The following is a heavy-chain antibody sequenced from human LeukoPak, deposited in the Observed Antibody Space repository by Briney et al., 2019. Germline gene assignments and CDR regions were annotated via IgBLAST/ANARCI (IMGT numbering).Heavy chain of an antibody. Sequence: LGGSLRLSCAASGFTFSSYSMNWVRQAPGKGLEWVSYISSSSSTIYYADSVKGRFTISRDNAKNSLYLQMNSLRAEDTAVYYCARVLGYCSSTSWCWFDPWGQGTLVTVSS. CDR1: GFTFSSYS. CDR2: ISSSSSTI. D-gene: IGHD2-2*01. V-gene: IGHV3-48*01. CDR3: ARVLGYCSSTSWCWFDP. J-gene: IGHJ5*02.